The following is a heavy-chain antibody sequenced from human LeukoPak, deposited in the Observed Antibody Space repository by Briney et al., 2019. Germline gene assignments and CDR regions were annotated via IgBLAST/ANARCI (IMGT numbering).Heavy chain of an antibody. CDR1: GFTFSNSE. CDR2: TSSSGSTI. Sequence: QPGGSLRLSCAASGFTFSNSEMNWVRQAPGKGLEWVSYTSSSGSTIYYADSVKGRFTISRDNAKNSLYLQMSSLRAEDTAIYYCALGAPPYWGQGTLVTVSA. V-gene: IGHV3-48*03. J-gene: IGHJ4*02. CDR3: ALGAPPY.